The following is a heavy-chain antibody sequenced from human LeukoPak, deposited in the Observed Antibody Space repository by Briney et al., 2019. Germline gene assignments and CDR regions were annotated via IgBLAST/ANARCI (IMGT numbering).Heavy chain of an antibody. J-gene: IGHJ4*02. CDR3: TTELGLTMIRAVIVD. CDR2: INNKGDGATT. CDR1: GWTFTNSW. V-gene: IGHV3-15*01. D-gene: IGHD3-10*01. Sequence: GGSLTLTCAASGWTFTNSWMTWLRQAPGKGLEWVGRINNKGDGATTDYAAHVKGRSSMSRADTKATMHLQMYSPEAEDTAVYYCTTELGLTMIRAVIVDWGKEALVTVPP.